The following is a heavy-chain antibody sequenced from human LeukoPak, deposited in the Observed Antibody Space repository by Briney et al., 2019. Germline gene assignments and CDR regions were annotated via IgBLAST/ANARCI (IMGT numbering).Heavy chain of an antibody. CDR3: ARAWNTRMGISGAFDV. CDR1: GGSISSSSYY. V-gene: IGHV4-39*07. Sequence: PSETLSLTCTVSGGSISSSSYYWGWIRQPPGKGLEWIGSIYYSGSTYYNPSLKSRITISADRSKNQFSLKLTSVTAADTAVYYCARAWNTRMGISGAFDVWGQGTIITVSS. D-gene: IGHD5-18*01. J-gene: IGHJ3*01. CDR2: IYYSGST.